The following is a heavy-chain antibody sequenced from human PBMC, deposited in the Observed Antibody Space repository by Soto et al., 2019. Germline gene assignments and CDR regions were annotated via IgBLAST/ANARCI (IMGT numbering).Heavy chain of an antibody. V-gene: IGHV5-51*01. CDR2: IYPGDSDT. Sequence: GESLKISCKGSGYSFTSYWIGWVRQMPGKGLEWMGIIYPGDSDTRYSPSFQGQVTISADKSISTAYLQWSSLKASDTAMYYCERNLRRFSHYSGMDVWGQGTTVTVSS. D-gene: IGHD3-3*01. CDR1: GYSFTSYW. CDR3: ERNLRRFSHYSGMDV. J-gene: IGHJ6*02.